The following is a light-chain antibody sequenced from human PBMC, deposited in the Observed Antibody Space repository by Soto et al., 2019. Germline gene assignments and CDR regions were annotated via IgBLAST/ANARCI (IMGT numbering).Light chain of an antibody. CDR1: DIGSKG. CDR2: SDT. Sequence: SYELTQPPSVSVAPGKTASISCGGNDIGSKGVHWYQQKPGQAPVLVIYSDTDLPPVITERFSGSNSANLATLTISRVEDGDEADYYCQVWGGGSAHVVFGGGTKPTVL. J-gene: IGLJ2*01. V-gene: IGLV3-21*01. CDR3: QVWGGGSAHVV.